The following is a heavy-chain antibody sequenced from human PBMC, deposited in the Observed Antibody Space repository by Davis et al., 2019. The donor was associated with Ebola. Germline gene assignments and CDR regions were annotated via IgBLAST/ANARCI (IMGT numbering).Heavy chain of an antibody. CDR1: GFTFSSYV. J-gene: IGHJ4*02. CDR3: ARDLLQLWSV. V-gene: IGHV3-64*01. CDR2: ISSNGGST. D-gene: IGHD5-18*01. Sequence: GESLKISCAASGFTFSSYVMHWVRQAPGKGLEYVSAISSNGGSTYYANSVKGRFTISRDNSKNTLYLQMGSLRAEDMAVYYCARDLLQLWSVWGQGTLVTVSS.